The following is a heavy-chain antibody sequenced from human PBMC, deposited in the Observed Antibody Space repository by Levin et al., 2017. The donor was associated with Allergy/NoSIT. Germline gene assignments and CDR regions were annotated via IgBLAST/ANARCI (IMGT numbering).Heavy chain of an antibody. V-gene: IGHV1-69*13. J-gene: IGHJ6*02. CDR1: GGTFSSYA. Sequence: SVKVSCKASGGTFSSYAISWVRQAPGQGLEWMGGIIPIFGTANYAQKFQGRVTITADESTSTAYMELSSLRSEDTAVYYCAQRMTTRGEYYYYYGMDVWGQGTTVTVSS. D-gene: IGHD4-11*01. CDR3: AQRMTTRGEYYYYYGMDV. CDR2: IIPIFGTA.